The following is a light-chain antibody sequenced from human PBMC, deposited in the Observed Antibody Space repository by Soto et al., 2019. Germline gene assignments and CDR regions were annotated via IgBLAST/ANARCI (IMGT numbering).Light chain of an antibody. CDR3: QQRYNWPRVT. J-gene: IGKJ4*01. CDR2: DVS. CDR1: QNVNDH. V-gene: IGKV3-11*01. Sequence: VMTQAPDTLSLSPGERATLSCRASQNVNDHLAGYQRKPGQAPRLLIYDVSNRAPGIPARFSGSGSGTDFALTISSLEPEDVAVYYCQQRYNWPRVTFGGGTKVEI.